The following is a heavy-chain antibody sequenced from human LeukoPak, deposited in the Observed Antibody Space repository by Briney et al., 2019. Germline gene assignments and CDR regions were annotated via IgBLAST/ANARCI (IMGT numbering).Heavy chain of an antibody. J-gene: IGHJ4*02. CDR2: ISGSQTYI. D-gene: IGHD1-26*01. Sequence: GGSLRLSCVGSGFTLSGHTMNWVRQAPGKGLEWVASISGSQTYIYYADSVKGRFIISRDNAKSSVFLQMNSPRADDTAVYYCARGAEATFSFFDYWGQGIPVIVSS. V-gene: IGHV3-21*06. CDR3: ARGAEATFSFFDY. CDR1: GFTLSGHT.